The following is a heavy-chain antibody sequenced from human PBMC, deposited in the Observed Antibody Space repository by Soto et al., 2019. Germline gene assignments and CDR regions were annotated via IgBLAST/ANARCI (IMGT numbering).Heavy chain of an antibody. Sequence: VGSLRLSCAASGFTFSSYGMHWVRQAPGKGLEWVAVISYDGSNKYYADSVKGRFTISRDNSKNTLYLQMNSLRAEDTAVYYCAKDLLRVVTVTTGVYYYYGMDVWGQGTTVTVSS. CDR1: GFTFSSYG. D-gene: IGHD4-4*01. J-gene: IGHJ6*02. CDR3: AKDLLRVVTVTTGVYYYYGMDV. CDR2: ISYDGSNK. V-gene: IGHV3-30*18.